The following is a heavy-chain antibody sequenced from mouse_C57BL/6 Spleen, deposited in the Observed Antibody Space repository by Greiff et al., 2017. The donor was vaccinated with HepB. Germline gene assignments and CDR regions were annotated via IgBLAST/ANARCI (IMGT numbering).Heavy chain of an antibody. Sequence: EVHLVESGPGLVKPSQSLSLTCSVTGYSITSGYYWNWIRQFPGNKLEWMGFISYDGSINYNPSLKNRVSITRDTSKNQFFLKLNSVTTEDTATYYCASNFDYPYAMDYWGQGTSVTVSS. CDR3: ASNFDYPYAMDY. D-gene: IGHD2-4*01. V-gene: IGHV3-6*01. J-gene: IGHJ4*01. CDR2: ISYDGSI. CDR1: GYSITSGYY.